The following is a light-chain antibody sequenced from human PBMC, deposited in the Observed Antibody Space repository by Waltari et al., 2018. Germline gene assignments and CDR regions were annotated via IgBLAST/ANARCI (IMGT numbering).Light chain of an antibody. CDR2: EVS. CDR1: SSDVGGYNY. CDR3: SSYAGSNNVV. Sequence: QSALTQPPSASGSPGPSVTTSCTGTSSDVGGYNYVSWYQQHPGQAPKLMIYEVSKRPSGVPDRFSGSKSGNTASLTVSGLQAEDEADYYCSSYAGSNNVVFGGGTKLTVL. J-gene: IGLJ2*01. V-gene: IGLV2-8*01.